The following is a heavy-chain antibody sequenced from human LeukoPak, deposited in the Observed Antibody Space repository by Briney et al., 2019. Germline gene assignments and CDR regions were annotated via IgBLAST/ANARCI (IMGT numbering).Heavy chain of an antibody. J-gene: IGHJ3*02. CDR2: IIPIFGTA. D-gene: IGHD3-10*01. CDR1: GGTFSSYA. V-gene: IGHV1-69*05. CDR3: ARGVFGADDVFDI. Sequence: SVKVSCKASGGTFSSYAISWVRQAPGQGLEWMGGIIPIFGTANYAQKFQGRVTITTDEPTSTAYMELRSLRSEDTAVYFCARGVFGADDVFDIWGQGTMVTVSS.